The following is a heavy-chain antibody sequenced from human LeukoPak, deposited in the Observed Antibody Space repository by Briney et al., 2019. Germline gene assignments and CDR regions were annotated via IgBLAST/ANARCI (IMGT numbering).Heavy chain of an antibody. Sequence: YWIGWVRQMPGRGLEWIGYIYHSGTTYYSPSLKSRVTISVDTSKNQFSLKLSSVTAADTAVYYCARDSRDGYSHFDSWGQGTLVTVSS. CDR3: ARDSRDGYSHFDS. J-gene: IGHJ4*02. V-gene: IGHV4-31*02. CDR1: Y. D-gene: IGHD5-24*01. CDR2: IYHSGTT.